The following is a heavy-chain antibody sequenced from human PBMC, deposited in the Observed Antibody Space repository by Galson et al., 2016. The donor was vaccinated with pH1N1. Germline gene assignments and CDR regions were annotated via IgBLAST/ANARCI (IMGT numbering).Heavy chain of an antibody. J-gene: IGHJ4*02. CDR2: IIPIFGTA. Sequence: SVKVSCKASGGTFSSYTINWVRQAPGQGLEWMGGIIPIFGTANYAQKFQGRVTITTDESASTVYMEVSSLRSEDTPVYYCATTVTWYFDYWGQGTVVTVFS. CDR3: ATTVTWYFDY. CDR1: GGTFSSYT. V-gene: IGHV1-69*05. D-gene: IGHD4-17*01.